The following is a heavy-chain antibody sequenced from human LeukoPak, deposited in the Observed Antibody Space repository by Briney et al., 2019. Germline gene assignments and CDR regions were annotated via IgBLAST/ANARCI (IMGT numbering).Heavy chain of an antibody. D-gene: IGHD3/OR15-3a*01. CDR2: IYHSGST. J-gene: IGHJ5*02. Sequence: PSQTLSPTCTVSGGSISSGGYYWSWIRQPPGKGLEWIGYIYHSGSTYYNPSLKSRVTISVDRSKNQFSLKLSSVTAADTAVYYCARVDKEVAVFGTGRPNWFDPWGQGTLVTVSS. CDR3: ARVDKEVAVFGTGRPNWFDP. CDR1: GGSISSGGYY. V-gene: IGHV4-30-2*01.